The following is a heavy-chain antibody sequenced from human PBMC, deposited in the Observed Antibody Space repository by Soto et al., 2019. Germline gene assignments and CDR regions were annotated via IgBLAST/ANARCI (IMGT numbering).Heavy chain of an antibody. CDR1: DGSFSGYY. D-gene: IGHD3-16*01. V-gene: IGHV4-34*01. J-gene: IGHJ4*02. CDR2: INHSGST. Sequence: QVQLQQWGAGLLKPSETLSLTCAVYDGSFSGYYWTWIRQPPGKGLEWIGEINHSGSTSYNPSLTSRVTISVDTSKNQFCLKLRSVTAADTAVYYCTRGRGRRTVITRVPYFDYWGQGTLVTVSS. CDR3: TRGRGRRTVITRVPYFDY.